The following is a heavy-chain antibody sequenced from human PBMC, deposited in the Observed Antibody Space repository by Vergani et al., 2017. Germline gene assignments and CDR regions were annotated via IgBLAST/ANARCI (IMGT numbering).Heavy chain of an antibody. J-gene: IGHJ6*02. V-gene: IGHV4-30-4*08. CDR1: GGSISSGDYY. D-gene: IGHD6-19*01. Sequence: QVQLQESGPGLVKPSQTLSLTCTVSGGSISSGDYYWSWIRQPPGKGLEWIGYIYYSGSTYYNPSLKSRVTISVDTSKNQFSLKRSSVTAADTAVYYCARQTGAYSSGQDGMDVWGQGTTVTVSS. CDR3: ARQTGAYSSGQDGMDV. CDR2: IYYSGST.